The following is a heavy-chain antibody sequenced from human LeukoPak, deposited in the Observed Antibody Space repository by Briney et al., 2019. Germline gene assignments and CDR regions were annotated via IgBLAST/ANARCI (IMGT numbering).Heavy chain of an antibody. CDR2: ISSSSSYT. J-gene: IGHJ4*02. CDR1: GITLSSHG. D-gene: IGHD6-25*01. Sequence: GGSLRPYCAASGITLSSHGMNWVRQAPGKGLEWVSFISSSSSYTYYADSVKGRFTISRDNAKNSLHLQMSSLRAEDTAVYYCTRDPSEASHPYYFDYWGQGILVTVSS. CDR3: TRDPSEASHPYYFDY. V-gene: IGHV3-21*01.